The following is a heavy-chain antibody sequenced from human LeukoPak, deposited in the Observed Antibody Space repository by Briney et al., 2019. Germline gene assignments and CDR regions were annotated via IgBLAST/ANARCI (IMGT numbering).Heavy chain of an antibody. CDR1: GFTFSRYS. CDR2: ISVSSNYI. J-gene: IGHJ6*04. CDR3: AELGITMIGGV. D-gene: IGHD3-10*02. Sequence: GGSLRLSCAASGFTFSRYSMNWVRQAPGKGLEWVSSISVSSNYIYYPDSVKGRCTISRDNGKNSLYLQMNSLRAEDTAVYYCAELGITMIGGVWGKGTTVTISS. V-gene: IGHV3-21*01.